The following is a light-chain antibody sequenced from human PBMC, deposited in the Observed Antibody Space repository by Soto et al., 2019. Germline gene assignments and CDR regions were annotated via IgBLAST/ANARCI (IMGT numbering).Light chain of an antibody. CDR1: QSISSW. CDR3: QQYNTYRT. V-gene: IGKV1-5*01. J-gene: IGKJ1*01. CDR2: DAS. Sequence: DIQMTQSPSTLSASVGDRFTITCRASQSISSWLAWYQQKPGKAPKLLIYDASSLESGVPSRFSGSVSGTEFTLTISSLQPDDFATYYCQQYNTYRTFGQGTKVDIK.